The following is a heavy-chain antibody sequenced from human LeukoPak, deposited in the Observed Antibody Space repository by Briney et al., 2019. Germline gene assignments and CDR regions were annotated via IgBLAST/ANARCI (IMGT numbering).Heavy chain of an antibody. V-gene: IGHV3-30*18. J-gene: IGHJ2*01. CDR1: GFTFSSYG. D-gene: IGHD4-23*01. Sequence: GGSLRLSCAASGFTFSSYGMHWVRQAAGKGLEWVAVISYDGSNKYYADSVKGRFTISRDNSKNTLYLQMNSLRAEDTAVYYCAKMNYGGDSVDWYFDLWGRGTLVTVSS. CDR2: ISYDGSNK. CDR3: AKMNYGGDSVDWYFDL.